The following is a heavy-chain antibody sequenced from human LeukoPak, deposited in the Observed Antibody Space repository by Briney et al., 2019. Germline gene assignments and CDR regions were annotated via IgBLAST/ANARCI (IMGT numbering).Heavy chain of an antibody. D-gene: IGHD1-7*01. CDR3: AKDSGYNWNYQPRKRSRYYFDY. V-gene: IGHV3-23*01. CDR2: ISGSGGST. Sequence: GGSLRLSCAASGFTFGSYAMSWVRQAPGKGLEWVSAISGSGGSTYYADSVKGRFTISRDNSKNTLYLQMNSLRAEDTAVYYCAKDSGYNWNYQPRKRSRYYFDYWGQGTLVTVSS. J-gene: IGHJ4*02. CDR1: GFTFGSYA.